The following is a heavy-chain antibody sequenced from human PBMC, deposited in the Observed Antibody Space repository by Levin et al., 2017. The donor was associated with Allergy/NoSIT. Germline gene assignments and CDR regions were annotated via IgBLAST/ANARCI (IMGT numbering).Heavy chain of an antibody. Sequence: WASVKVSCAASGFTFSVYAMGWVRQAPGKGLEWVSTIFGNSDNIYYADSVKGRFTISRDNSRNTLFLQMNSLRAEDTAVYYCAKVPWGAVYWGQGTLVTVPS. V-gene: IGHV3-23*01. CDR3: AKVPWGAVY. J-gene: IGHJ4*02. CDR1: GFTFSVYA. D-gene: IGHD1-26*01. CDR2: IFGNSDNI.